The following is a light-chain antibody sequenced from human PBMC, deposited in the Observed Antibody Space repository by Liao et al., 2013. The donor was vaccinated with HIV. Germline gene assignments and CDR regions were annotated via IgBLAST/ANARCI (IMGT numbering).Light chain of an antibody. CDR2: QDT. CDR3: QAWDRTTSYG. V-gene: IGLV3-1*01. Sequence: SYELTQPPSVSVSPGQTATITCSGDILGDKYACWYQQKPGQSPVLVIYQDTKRSSGIPERFSGSNSGNTATLTISGTQPMDEADYYCQAWDRTTSYGFGTGTKVTVL. CDR1: ILGDKY. J-gene: IGLJ1*01.